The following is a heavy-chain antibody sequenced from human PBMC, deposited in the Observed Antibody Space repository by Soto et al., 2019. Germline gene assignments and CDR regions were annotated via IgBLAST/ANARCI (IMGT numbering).Heavy chain of an antibody. J-gene: IGHJ4*02. CDR2: IYYSGTT. CDR3: ARREIQGPIDY. D-gene: IGHD1-26*01. V-gene: IGHV4-28*01. CDR1: GYSISSSNW. Sequence: QVQLQESGPGLVKPSDTLSLTCEVSGYSISSSNWWGWIRQPPGKGLEWIGYIYYSGTTYYSPSLKSRVTMSVDTSKNQFSLKLTSVTAVDTAVYYCARREIQGPIDYWGQGTLVTVSS.